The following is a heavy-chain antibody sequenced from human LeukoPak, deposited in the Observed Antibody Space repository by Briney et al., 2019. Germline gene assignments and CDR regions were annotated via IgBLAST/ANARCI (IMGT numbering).Heavy chain of an antibody. J-gene: IGHJ3*02. D-gene: IGHD3-9*01. Sequence: GGSLRDSCAASGFTFSSYWMSWVRPAPGKGLEWVANIKQDRSEKYYVDSVKGRFTISRDNAKNSRYLQMNSLRAEDSAVYYCASEYYDILTEDGAFDIWGQGTMVTVSS. CDR2: IKQDRSEK. V-gene: IGHV3-7*01. CDR3: ASEYYDILTEDGAFDI. CDR1: GFTFSSYW.